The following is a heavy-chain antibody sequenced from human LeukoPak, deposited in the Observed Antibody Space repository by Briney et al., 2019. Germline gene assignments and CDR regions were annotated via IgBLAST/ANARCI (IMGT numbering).Heavy chain of an antibody. CDR2: IIPNSGGT. CDR3: ARVVDYGNYGPDY. CDR1: GYTFTGYY. V-gene: IGHV1-2*02. D-gene: IGHD4-11*01. Sequence: ASVKDSCKASGYTFTGYYMHWVRQAPGQGLEWMGWIIPNSGGTNYAQKFQGRVTMTRDTSISTAYMELSRLRSDDTAVYYCARVVDYGNYGPDYWGQGTLVTVSS. J-gene: IGHJ4*02.